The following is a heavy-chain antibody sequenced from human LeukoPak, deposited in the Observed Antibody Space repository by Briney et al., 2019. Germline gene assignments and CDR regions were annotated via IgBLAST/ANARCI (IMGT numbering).Heavy chain of an antibody. CDR1: GFTFSDYY. D-gene: IGHD6-19*01. V-gene: IGHV3-11*06. CDR2: ISSSSSYT. CDR3: ASGKQWLVGGDAFDI. J-gene: IGHJ3*02. Sequence: GGSLRLSCAASGFTFSDYYMSWIRQAPGKGLEWVSYISSSSSYTNYADSVKGRFTISRDNAKNSLYLQMNSLRAKDTAVYYCASGKQWLVGGDAFDIWGQGTMVTVSS.